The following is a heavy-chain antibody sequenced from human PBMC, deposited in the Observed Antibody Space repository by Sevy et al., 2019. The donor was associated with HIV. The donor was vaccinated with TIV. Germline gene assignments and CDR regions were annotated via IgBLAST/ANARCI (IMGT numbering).Heavy chain of an antibody. CDR1: GITFSSYA. J-gene: IGHJ4*02. CDR2: ISGKTGAT. CDR3: AKGVVIVGARGFDY. Sequence: GVSLRLSCAASGITFSSYAMSWVRQAPGKGLEWVSSISGKTGATYYADSVKGRFTISRDNPKNTLYLQMNSLRHEDTAVYYCAKGVVIVGARGFDYWGQGTLVTVSS. V-gene: IGHV3-23*01. D-gene: IGHD1-26*01.